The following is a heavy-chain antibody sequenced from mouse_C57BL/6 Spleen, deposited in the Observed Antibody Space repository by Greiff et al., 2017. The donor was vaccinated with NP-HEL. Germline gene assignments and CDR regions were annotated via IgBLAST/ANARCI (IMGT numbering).Heavy chain of an antibody. CDR3: ARWSTVVPFAY. Sequence: QVQLKQSGPELVRPGVSVKISCKGSGYTFTDYAMHWVKQSHAKSLEWIGVISTYYGDASYNQKFKDKATMTVDTSSSTAYMELARLTSEDSAVYYCARWSTVVPFAYWGQGTLVTVSA. V-gene: IGHV1-67*01. CDR2: ISTYYGDA. CDR1: GYTFTDYA. J-gene: IGHJ3*01. D-gene: IGHD1-1*01.